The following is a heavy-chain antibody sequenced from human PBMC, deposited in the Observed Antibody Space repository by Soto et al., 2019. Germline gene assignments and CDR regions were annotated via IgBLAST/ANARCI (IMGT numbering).Heavy chain of an antibody. D-gene: IGHD3-10*01. CDR3: ARHSFKVGEDYFDY. V-gene: IGHV4-59*08. CDR1: GGSISSYY. Sequence: SETLSLTCTVSGGSISSYYWSWIWQPPGKGLEWIGYIYYSGSTNYNPSLKSRVTISVDTSKNQFSLKLSSVTAADTAVYYCARHSFKVGEDYFDYWGQGTLVTVSS. J-gene: IGHJ4*02. CDR2: IYYSGST.